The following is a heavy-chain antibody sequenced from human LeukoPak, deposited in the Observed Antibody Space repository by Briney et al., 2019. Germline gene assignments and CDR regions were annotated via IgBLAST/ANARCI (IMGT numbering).Heavy chain of an antibody. D-gene: IGHD1-26*01. J-gene: IGHJ4*01. CDR1: GGSISTFY. V-gene: IGHV4-59*01. CDR2: IYYSGST. Sequence: SETLSLTCTVSGGSISTFYWSWIRPPPGEGLGWVGYIYYSGSTSYNPALKSRVTISVDPSKNQFSLKPSSVTAADTAGYYCAREEALGSGSFDYWGQGTLVTVSS. CDR3: AREEALGSGSFDY.